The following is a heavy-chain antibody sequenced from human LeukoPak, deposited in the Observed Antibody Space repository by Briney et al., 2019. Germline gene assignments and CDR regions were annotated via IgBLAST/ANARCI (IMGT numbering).Heavy chain of an antibody. CDR2: ISGDSSDR. Sequence: GGSLRLSCAASGFTFSAYYMAWLRQAPGKGLEWVSHISGDSSDRRYGDSVKGRFTISRDNAKSSLYLQTNSLRAEDTAVYYCARDDDGDNPPDYWGQGTLVTVSS. CDR3: ARDDDGDNPPDY. V-gene: IGHV3-11*05. CDR1: GFTFSAYY. D-gene: IGHD4-17*01. J-gene: IGHJ4*02.